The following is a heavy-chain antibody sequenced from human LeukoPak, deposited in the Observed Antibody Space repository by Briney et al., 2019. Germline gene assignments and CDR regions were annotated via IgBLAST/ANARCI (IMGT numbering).Heavy chain of an antibody. CDR2: ISYDGSNE. V-gene: IGHV3-30*04. Sequence: GSLRLSCAASGFTFSSYAMHWVRQAPGKGLEWVAVISYDGSNEYYADSVKGRFTISRDNSKNTLYLQMNSLRAEDTAVYYCARCLAYGDYVTFGYWGQGTLVTVSS. D-gene: IGHD4-17*01. J-gene: IGHJ4*02. CDR3: ARCLAYGDYVTFGY. CDR1: GFTFSSYA.